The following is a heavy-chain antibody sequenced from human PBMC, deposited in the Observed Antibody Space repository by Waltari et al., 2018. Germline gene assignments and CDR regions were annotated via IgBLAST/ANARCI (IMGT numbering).Heavy chain of an antibody. D-gene: IGHD3-3*01. CDR1: VFTFSSYT. CDR2: ISYDGSNK. V-gene: IGHV3-30*04. Sequence: QVQLVESGGGVVQPGTSLRLSCAASVFTFSSYTMHWVRQAPGKGLDWVAVISYDGSNKYYADSVKGRFTVSRDNSKNTLDLQMDSLRPEDTALYYCARTYESGSYYYYMDVWGRGTTVAISS. J-gene: IGHJ6*03. CDR3: ARTYESGSYYYYMDV.